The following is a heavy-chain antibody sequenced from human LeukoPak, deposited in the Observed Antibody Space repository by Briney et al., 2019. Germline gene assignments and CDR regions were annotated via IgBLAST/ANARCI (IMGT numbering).Heavy chain of an antibody. V-gene: IGHV3-23*01. J-gene: IGHJ6*02. CDR3: AKTGGHDMDV. CDR1: GFSFSTYG. Sequence: GGSLRLSCAASGFSFSTYGMSWVRQAPGKGLDWVSAISGSASGGGTYYADSVKGRVTIARDNSQNTLYLQMSSLRAEDTAVYYCAKTGGHDMDVWGQGTTVIVSS. D-gene: IGHD7-27*01. CDR2: ISGSASGGGT.